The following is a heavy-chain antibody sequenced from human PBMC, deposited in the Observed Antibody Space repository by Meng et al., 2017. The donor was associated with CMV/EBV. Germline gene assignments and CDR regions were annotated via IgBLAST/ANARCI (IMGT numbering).Heavy chain of an antibody. CDR3: ARRGSSGWPYYYYGMDV. CDR1: GYTFTSYD. V-gene: IGHV1-8*03. CDR2: MNPNSGNT. D-gene: IGHD6-19*01. J-gene: IGHJ6*02. Sequence: ASVKVSCKASGYTFTSYDINWVRQATGQGLEWMGCMNPNSGNTGYAQKFQGRVTITRNTSISTAYMELSSLRSEDTAVYYCARRGSSGWPYYYYGMDVWGQGTTVTVSS.